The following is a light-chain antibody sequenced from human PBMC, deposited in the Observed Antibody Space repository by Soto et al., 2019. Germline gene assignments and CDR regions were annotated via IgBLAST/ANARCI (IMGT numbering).Light chain of an antibody. V-gene: IGLV1-40*01. CDR1: SSNIGAGYG. CDR3: QSYDSSLSGVV. CDR2: GNS. Sequence: QSVLTQPTSVAGAPGQRVTISCTGSSSNIGAGYGVHWYQQLPGTAPKLLIYGNSNRPSGVPDRFSGSKSGTSASLAITGLQAEDEADYYCQSYDSSLSGVVFGGGTKLTV. J-gene: IGLJ2*01.